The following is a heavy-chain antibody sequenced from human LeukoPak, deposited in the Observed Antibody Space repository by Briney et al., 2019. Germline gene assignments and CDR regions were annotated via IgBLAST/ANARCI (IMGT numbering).Heavy chain of an antibody. J-gene: IGHJ2*01. V-gene: IGHV4-34*01. CDR1: GGSFSGYY. Sequence: SETLSLTCAVYGGSFSGYYWSWIRQPPGKGLEWIGEINHSGSTNYNPSLKSRVTISVDTSKNQFSLKLSSVTAADTAVYYYARRDTIYWYFDLWGRGTLVTVSS. D-gene: IGHD3-3*01. CDR3: ARRDTIYWYFDL. CDR2: INHSGST.